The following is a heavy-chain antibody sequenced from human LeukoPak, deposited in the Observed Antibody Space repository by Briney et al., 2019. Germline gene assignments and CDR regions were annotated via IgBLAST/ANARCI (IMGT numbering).Heavy chain of an antibody. CDR3: ARLPFNSGHEYSDY. V-gene: IGHV4-4*02. CDR1: GGSISSSKW. D-gene: IGHD5-12*01. CDR2: IYHSGST. Sequence: PSGTLSLTCVVSGGSISSSKWWSWVRQPPGKELEWIGEIYHSGSTNYNPSLKSRVTISVDKSKNQFSLKLSSVTAADTAVYSCARLPFNSGHEYSDYWGQGTLVTVSS. J-gene: IGHJ4*02.